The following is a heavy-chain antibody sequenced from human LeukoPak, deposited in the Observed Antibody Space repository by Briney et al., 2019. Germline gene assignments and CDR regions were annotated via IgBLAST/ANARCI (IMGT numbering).Heavy chain of an antibody. CDR1: GFTFSYYE. J-gene: IGHJ4*02. V-gene: IGHV3-48*03. Sequence: RGSLRLSCAASGFTFSYYEMNWGRQAPGKGLGWVSYISNSGATIYCADSVKGRFTISRDNAKSSLFLQMNSLRAEDTGVYYCARATFSSSGHSYWGQGTLVTVSS. CDR2: ISNSGATI. CDR3: ARATFSSSGHSY. D-gene: IGHD6-13*01.